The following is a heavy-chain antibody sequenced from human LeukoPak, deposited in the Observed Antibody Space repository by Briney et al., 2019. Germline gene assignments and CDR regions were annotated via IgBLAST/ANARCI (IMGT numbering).Heavy chain of an antibody. J-gene: IGHJ4*02. D-gene: IGHD3-10*01. CDR2: INPNSGGT. CDR1: GYTFTGHY. CDR3: ARRYLSGSGSAPGY. Sequence: GASVKVSCKASGYTFTGHYMHWVRQAPGQGLEWMGWINPNSGGTNYAQKFQGRVTMTRDTSISTAYMELSRLRSDDTAVYYCARRYLSGSGSAPGYWGQGTLVTVSS. V-gene: IGHV1-2*02.